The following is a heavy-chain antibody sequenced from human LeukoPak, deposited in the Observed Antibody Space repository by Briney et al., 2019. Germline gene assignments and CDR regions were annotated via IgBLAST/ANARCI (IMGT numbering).Heavy chain of an antibody. CDR2: IYYSGST. CDR1: GDSISSGSYY. D-gene: IGHD3-9*01. CDR3: ARVPRLYDILTGYYGDAFDI. V-gene: IGHV4-31*03. J-gene: IGHJ3*02. Sequence: SETLSLTCTVSGDSISSGSYYWAWIRQPPGKGLEWIGYIYYSGSTYYNPSLKSRVTISVDTSKNQFSLKLSSVTAADTAVYYCARVPRLYDILTGYYGDAFDIWGQGTMVTVSS.